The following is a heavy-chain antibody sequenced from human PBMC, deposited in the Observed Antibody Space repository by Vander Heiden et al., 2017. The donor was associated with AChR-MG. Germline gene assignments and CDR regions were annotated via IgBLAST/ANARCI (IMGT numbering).Heavy chain of an antibody. D-gene: IGHD3-22*01. J-gene: IGHJ4*02. CDR2: IIPIFGTA. Sequence: QVQLVQSGAEVKKPGSSVKVSCKASGGTFRSYAISWVRQAPGQGLEWMGGIIPIFGTANYAQKFQGRVTITADKSTSTAYMELSSLRSEDTAVYYCARDRASYYYDSSGHSLTDWGQGTLVTVSS. CDR1: GGTFRSYA. V-gene: IGHV1-69*06. CDR3: ARDRASYYYDSSGHSLTD.